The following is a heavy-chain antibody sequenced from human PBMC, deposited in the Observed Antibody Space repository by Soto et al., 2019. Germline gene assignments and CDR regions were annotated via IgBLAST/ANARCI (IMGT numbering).Heavy chain of an antibody. V-gene: IGHV3-23*01. CDR3: AKDDCSICNGPAYNFDMDV. D-gene: IGHD2-15*01. CDR1: GFTFSNYA. J-gene: IGHJ6*02. Sequence: GGSLRLSCAASGFTFSNYAMTWVRQAPGKGLEWVSGVTRGGSAYYAESVKGRFTISRDNSKNTVFLQLNSLRAEDTAIYYCAKDDCSICNGPAYNFDMDVWGQGT. CDR2: VTRGGSA.